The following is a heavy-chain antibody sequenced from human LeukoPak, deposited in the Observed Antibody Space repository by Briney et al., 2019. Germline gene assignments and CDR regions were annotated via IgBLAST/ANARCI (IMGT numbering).Heavy chain of an antibody. CDR2: IIPILGIA. D-gene: IGHD3-22*01. V-gene: IGHV1-69*04. CDR3: ARDLSYYDSSGYTTAALDY. CDR1: GGTFSSYA. J-gene: IGHJ4*02. Sequence: SVKVSCKASGGTFSSYAISWVRQAPGQGLEWMGRIIPILGIANYAQKFQGRVTITADKSTSTAYMELSSLRSEDTAVYYCARDLSYYDSSGYTTAALDYWGQGTPVTVSS.